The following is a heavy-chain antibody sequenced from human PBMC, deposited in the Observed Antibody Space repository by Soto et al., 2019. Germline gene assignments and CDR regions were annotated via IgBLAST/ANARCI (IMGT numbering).Heavy chain of an antibody. V-gene: IGHV3-23*01. D-gene: IGHD6-13*01. CDR2: ISGSGGST. J-gene: IGHJ4*02. CDR3: AKEAASLVSHPYYFDY. CDR1: GFTFSSYA. Sequence: GGSLRLSCAASGFTFSSYAMSWVRQAPGKGLEWVSAISGSGGSTYYADSVKGRFTISRDNSKNTLYLQMNSLRAEDTAVYYCAKEAASLVSHPYYFDYWGQGTLVTVSS.